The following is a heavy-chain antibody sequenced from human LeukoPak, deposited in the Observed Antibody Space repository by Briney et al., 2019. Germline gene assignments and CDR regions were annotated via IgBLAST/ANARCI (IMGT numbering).Heavy chain of an antibody. CDR2: IWYDGSNK. CDR1: GLTFSSYG. D-gene: IGHD1-26*01. Sequence: GGSLRLSCAASGLTFSSYGMHWVRQAPGKGLEWVAVIWYDGSNKYYADSVKGRFTISRDNSKNTLYLQMNSLRAEDTAVYYCAREGSYAHDAFDIWGQGTMVTVSS. CDR3: AREGSYAHDAFDI. V-gene: IGHV3-33*01. J-gene: IGHJ3*02.